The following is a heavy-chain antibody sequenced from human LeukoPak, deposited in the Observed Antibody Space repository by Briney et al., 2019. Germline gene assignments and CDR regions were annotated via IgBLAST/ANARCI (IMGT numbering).Heavy chain of an antibody. CDR2: IYYSGST. V-gene: IGHV4-59*01. D-gene: IGHD2-21*02. CDR1: GGSISSYY. J-gene: IGHJ3*02. CDR3: ARAGPSTADAFDI. Sequence: SETLSLTCTVSGGSISSYYWSWIRQPPGKGLEWIGYIYYSGSTNYNPSLKSRVTISVDTSKNQFSLKLSSVTAADTAVYYCARAGPSTADAFDIWGQGTKVTVSS.